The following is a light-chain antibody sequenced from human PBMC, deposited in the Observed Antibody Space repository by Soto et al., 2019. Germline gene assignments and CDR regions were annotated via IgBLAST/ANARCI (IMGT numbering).Light chain of an antibody. Sequence: QXAVTHPASVSGSPGQSITISCTGTSSDVGSYNFVSWYQQLPGKAPKLMIHEVSNRPSGVSNRFSGSKSGNTASLTISGLQAEDEADYYCSSYTTSSNYVFGSGTKVTVL. CDR3: SSYTTSSNYV. CDR2: EVS. V-gene: IGLV2-14*01. CDR1: SSDVGSYNF. J-gene: IGLJ1*01.